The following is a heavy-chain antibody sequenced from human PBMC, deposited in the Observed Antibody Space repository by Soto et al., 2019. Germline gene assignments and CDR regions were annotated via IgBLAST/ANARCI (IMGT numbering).Heavy chain of an antibody. D-gene: IGHD2-2*01. CDR2: INPNSGGT. Sequence: VEMVQSGAEVKKPGASVRVSCKASGYTFTDYFIHWVRQAPGQGLEWMGWINPNSGGTNYAQKFQGRVTMTRDTSITTVYLDLIRLRSDDKATYYCARDTKIPANAIHDGRWGQGTLVTVSS. CDR3: ARDTKIPANAIHDGR. V-gene: IGHV1-2*02. J-gene: IGHJ4*02. CDR1: GYTFTDYF.